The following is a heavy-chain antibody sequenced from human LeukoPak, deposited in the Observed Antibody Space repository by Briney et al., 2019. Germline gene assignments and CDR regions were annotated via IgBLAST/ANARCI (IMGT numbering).Heavy chain of an antibody. V-gene: IGHV4-34*01. CDR3: ARGPLKYYYGSGSYRSYMDV. D-gene: IGHD3-10*01. J-gene: IGHJ6*03. Sequence: SETLSLTCTVSGGSISNSYWTWLRQPPGKGLEWIGEINHSGSTNYNPSLKSRVTISVDTSKNQFSLKLSSVTAADTAVYYCARGPLKYYYGSGSYRSYMDVWGKGTTVTVSS. CDR2: INHSGST. CDR1: GGSISNSY.